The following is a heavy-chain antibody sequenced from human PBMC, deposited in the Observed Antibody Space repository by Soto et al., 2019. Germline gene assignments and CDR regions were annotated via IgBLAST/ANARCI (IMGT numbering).Heavy chain of an antibody. CDR3: ASSCRRRPHNPYRFFGLDV. J-gene: IGHJ6*02. D-gene: IGHD3-16*01. Sequence: QGQLVQSGAGVKQPGSSVKVSCRASGATFTNSVITWVRKGPGQGLEFMGGIIPRLGTADYAENFKGRVTLTADKVTNTVYLEMRSLIYDDPAVYDWASSCRRRPHNPYRFFGLDVGGHWTTVSV. CDR2: IIPRLGTA. V-gene: IGHV1-69*06. CDR1: GATFTNSV.